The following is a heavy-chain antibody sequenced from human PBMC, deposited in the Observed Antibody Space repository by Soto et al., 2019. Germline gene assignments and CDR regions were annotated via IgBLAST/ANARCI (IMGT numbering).Heavy chain of an antibody. V-gene: IGHV3-15*01. Sequence: EVQLVESGGGLAKPGGSLRLSCAASGFTFSNDWMNWVRQAPGKGLEWVARIKSVPDGGTTDYAAPVKGRFFISRDDSKSTLFLQMNSLKTEDTAIYYCMTHAVIYNRGHWGQGTLVTVAS. CDR2: IKSVPDGGTT. CDR3: MTHAVIYNRGH. J-gene: IGHJ4*02. D-gene: IGHD1-20*01. CDR1: GFTFSNDW.